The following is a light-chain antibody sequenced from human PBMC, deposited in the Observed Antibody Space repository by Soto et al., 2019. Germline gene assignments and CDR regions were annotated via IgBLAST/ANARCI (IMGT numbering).Light chain of an antibody. CDR2: DAS. CDR1: QDISKY. V-gene: IGKV1-33*01. Sequence: DIQMTQSPSSLSASVGDRVNITCQASQDISKYLNWYQQKPGKPPKLLIYDASNLKTGVPSRFSGSGSGTDFTFSISCLKPEDIATYYCLQYDNLPLIFGGGTKVEIK. J-gene: IGKJ4*01. CDR3: LQYDNLPLI.